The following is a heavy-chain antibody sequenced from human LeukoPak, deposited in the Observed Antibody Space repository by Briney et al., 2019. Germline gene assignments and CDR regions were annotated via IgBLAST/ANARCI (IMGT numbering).Heavy chain of an antibody. J-gene: IGHJ4*02. CDR1: GFTFDDYA. CDR3: ARSQSSSLIDY. D-gene: IGHD6-13*01. CDR2: IWYDGSSK. V-gene: IGHV3-33*08. Sequence: QPGRSLRLSCAASGFTFDDYAMHWVRQAPGKGLEWVAVIWYDGSSKDYADSVKGRFTFSRGNSKNTLYLQMNSLTVEDTAVYYCARSQSSSLIDYWGQGTLVTVSS.